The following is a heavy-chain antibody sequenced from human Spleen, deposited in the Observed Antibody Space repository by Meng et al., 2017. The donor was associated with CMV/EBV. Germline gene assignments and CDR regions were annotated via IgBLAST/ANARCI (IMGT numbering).Heavy chain of an antibody. CDR1: GFTFDDYG. D-gene: IGHD6-13*01. J-gene: IGHJ6*02. V-gene: IGHV3-74*01. Sequence: GESLKISCAASGFTFDDYGMSWVRQAPGKGLVWVSRINSDGSSTSYADSVKGRFTISRDNAKNTLYLQMNSLRAEDTAVYYCARARIAAPLYYYGMDVWGQGTTVTVSS. CDR2: INSDGSST. CDR3: ARARIAAPLYYYGMDV.